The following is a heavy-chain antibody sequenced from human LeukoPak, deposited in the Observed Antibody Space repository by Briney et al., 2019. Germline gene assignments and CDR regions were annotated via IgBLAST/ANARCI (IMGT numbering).Heavy chain of an antibody. V-gene: IGHV5-51*01. CDR3: ARQWRYCSSTSCYSRPSNYYYYGMDV. CDR1: GYSFTSYW. D-gene: IGHD2-2*02. J-gene: IGHJ6*02. CDR2: IYPGDSDT. Sequence: GESLKISCKGSGYSFTSYWIGWVRQMPGKGLEWMGIIYPGDSDTRYSASFQGQVTISADKSISTAYLQWSSLKASDTAMYYCARQWRYCSSTSCYSRPSNYYYYGMDVWGQGTTVTVSS.